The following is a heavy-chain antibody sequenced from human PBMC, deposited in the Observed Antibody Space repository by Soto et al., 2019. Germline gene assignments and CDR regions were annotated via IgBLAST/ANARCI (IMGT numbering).Heavy chain of an antibody. J-gene: IGHJ6*02. Sequence: QVQLVQSGAEVKKPGSSVKVSCKASGGTFSGYAINWVRQAPGQGLEWMEGNIPMFGTANYAQKFQGRVTITADESTSTAYMELSSLRSEDTAVYYCARLEPDIVVVPAADYYYYGMDVWGQGTTVTVSS. D-gene: IGHD2-2*01. V-gene: IGHV1-69*01. CDR1: GGTFSGYA. CDR2: NIPMFGTA. CDR3: ARLEPDIVVVPAADYYYYGMDV.